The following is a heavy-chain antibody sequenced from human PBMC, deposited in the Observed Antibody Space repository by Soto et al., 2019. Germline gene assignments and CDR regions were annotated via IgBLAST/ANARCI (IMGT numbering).Heavy chain of an antibody. CDR3: ARSGAVRAQPTPWTWGVAGPGLPATSGPLDY. D-gene: IGHD6-19*01. Sequence: QITLKESGPTLVKPTQTLTLTCSFSGFSLTSSGVSVGWIRQPPGKALEWFAAIYWDVDKRYSPSLKKRLTLTTGTSNNQFVLTMPNRDPVNTATYFCARSGAVRAQPTPWTWGVAGPGLPATSGPLDYWGQGALVTVSS. J-gene: IGHJ4*02. CDR2: IYWDVDK. V-gene: IGHV2-5*02. CDR1: GFSLTSSGVS.